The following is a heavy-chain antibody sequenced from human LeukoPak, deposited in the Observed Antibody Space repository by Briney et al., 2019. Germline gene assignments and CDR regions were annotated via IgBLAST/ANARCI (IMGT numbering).Heavy chain of an antibody. D-gene: IGHD3-10*01. Sequence: GGSLRLSCAASGFTFSSYGMPWVRQAPGKGLEWVAVIWYDGSNKYYADSVKGRFTISIDNSKNTLYLQMTSLRAEDTAVYYCARDMVWFGELSANSMDVWGQGTTVTVSS. CDR2: IWYDGSNK. J-gene: IGHJ6*02. V-gene: IGHV3-33*01. CDR1: GFTFSSYG. CDR3: ARDMVWFGELSANSMDV.